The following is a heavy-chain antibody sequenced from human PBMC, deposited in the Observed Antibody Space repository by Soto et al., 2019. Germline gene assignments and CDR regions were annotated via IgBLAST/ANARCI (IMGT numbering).Heavy chain of an antibody. D-gene: IGHD3-22*01. CDR2: ISWNSGSI. Sequence: GGSLRLSCAASGFTFDDYAMHWVRQAPGKGLEWVSGISWNSGSIGYADSVKGRFTISRDNAKNSLYLQMNSLRAEDTALYYCAKDATLSRYYYDYYYYGMDVWGQGTTVTVSS. J-gene: IGHJ6*02. V-gene: IGHV3-9*01. CDR3: AKDATLSRYYYDYYYYGMDV. CDR1: GFTFDDYA.